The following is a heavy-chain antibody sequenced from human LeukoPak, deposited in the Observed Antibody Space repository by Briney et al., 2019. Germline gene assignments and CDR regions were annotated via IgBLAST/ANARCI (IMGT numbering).Heavy chain of an antibody. V-gene: IGHV3-9*01. J-gene: IGHJ4*02. D-gene: IGHD4-17*01. CDR1: GFTFDDYA. CDR2: ISWNSGSI. CDR3: AKDITTATTLPDY. Sequence: GRSLRLSCAASGFTFDDYAMHWVRQAPGKGLEWVSGISWNSGSIGYADSVKGRFTISRDNAKNSLYLQMNSLRAEDTALYYCAKDITTATTLPDYWGQGTLVTVSS.